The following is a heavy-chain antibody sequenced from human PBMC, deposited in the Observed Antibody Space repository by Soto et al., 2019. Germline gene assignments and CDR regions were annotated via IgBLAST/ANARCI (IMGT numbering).Heavy chain of an antibody. J-gene: IGHJ5*02. CDR2: ISDDSSYI. CDR3: ATPYYCNH. CDR1: GFMFSAYT. V-gene: IGHV3-21*06. D-gene: IGHD3-22*01. Sequence: KPGGSLRLSCAASGFMFSAYTMNWVRQAPGKGLEWLSSISDDSSYIDYADSLRGRFTVSRDNARNSLYLQIDSLGVEDTAVYYCATPYYCNHWGPGTLVTVSS.